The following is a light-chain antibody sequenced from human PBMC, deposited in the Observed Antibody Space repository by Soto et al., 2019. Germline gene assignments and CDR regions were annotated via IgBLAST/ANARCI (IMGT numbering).Light chain of an antibody. V-gene: IGKV3-15*01. Sequence: IVLTQSAATLSSSPGERATPSCGASQSVSSTLAWYQQKPGQAPRLLIYGASTRATGIPARFSGSGSATEFTLTISSLQSEDFAVYYCQQYNNWPPWTFGQGTKVDIK. J-gene: IGKJ1*01. CDR3: QQYNNWPPWT. CDR1: QSVSST. CDR2: GAS.